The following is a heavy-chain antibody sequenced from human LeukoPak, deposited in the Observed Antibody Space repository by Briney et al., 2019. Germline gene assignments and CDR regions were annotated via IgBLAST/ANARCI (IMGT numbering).Heavy chain of an antibody. V-gene: IGHV3-73*01. CDR2: IRSKANSYAT. CDR3: TREAEVRGVTDGY. Sequence: PGGSLKLSCAASGFTFSGSAMHWVRQASGKGLEWVGRIRSKANSYATAYAASVKGRFTISRDDSKNTAYLQMNSLKTEDTDVYYCTREAEVRGVTDGYWGQGTLVTVSS. J-gene: IGHJ4*02. D-gene: IGHD3-10*01. CDR1: GFTFSGSA.